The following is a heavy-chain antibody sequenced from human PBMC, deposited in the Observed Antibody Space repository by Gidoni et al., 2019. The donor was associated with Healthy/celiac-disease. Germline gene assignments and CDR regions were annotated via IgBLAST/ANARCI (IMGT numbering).Heavy chain of an antibody. Sequence: QVQLVQSGAEVKKPGASVKVSCKASGYTFTIYDINWVRQAHGQGLEWMGWLNPKSGNTGYARKFQGRVTMTRNTSISTAYMELSSLGSEAPAVFYCAIGVGGYPIAFDPWGQGTLVTVSS. CDR3: AIGVGGYPIAFDP. D-gene: IGHD1-26*01. CDR1: GYTFTIYD. J-gene: IGHJ5*02. CDR2: LNPKSGNT. V-gene: IGHV1-8*01.